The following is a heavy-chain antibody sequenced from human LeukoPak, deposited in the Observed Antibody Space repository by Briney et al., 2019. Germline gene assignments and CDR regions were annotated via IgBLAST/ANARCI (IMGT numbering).Heavy chain of an antibody. Sequence: PGGSLRLFCAASGFTFSSNWMSWVRQAPDKGLEWVANIKPDGSATYYVDSVKGRFTISRDNAKNSLYLQMNNLRDEDTAVYYCARDGDGYYSWGQGALVTVSS. CDR1: GFTFSSNW. D-gene: IGHD5-18*01. V-gene: IGHV3-7*01. CDR2: IKPDGSAT. CDR3: ARDGDGYYS. J-gene: IGHJ5*02.